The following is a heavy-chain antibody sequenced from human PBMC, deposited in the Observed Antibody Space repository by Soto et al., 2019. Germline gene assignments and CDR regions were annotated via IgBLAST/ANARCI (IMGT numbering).Heavy chain of an antibody. CDR1: GFTFSSYG. CDR3: AKDNYGDYKGTFDY. CDR2: ISYDGSNK. Sequence: QVQLVESGGGVVQPGRSLRLSCAASGFTFSSYGMHWVRQAPGKGLEWVAVISYDGSNKYYADSVKGRFTISRDNSKNTLYLQMNSLRAEDTAVYYCAKDNYGDYKGTFDYWGQGTLVTVSS. J-gene: IGHJ4*02. D-gene: IGHD4-17*01. V-gene: IGHV3-30*18.